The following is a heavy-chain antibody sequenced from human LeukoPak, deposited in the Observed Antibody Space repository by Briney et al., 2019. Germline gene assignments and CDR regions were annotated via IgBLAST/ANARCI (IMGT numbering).Heavy chain of an antibody. D-gene: IGHD3-22*01. V-gene: IGHV3-23*01. Sequence: GGSLRLSCAASRLTFSSYAMSWVRQAPGKGLEWVSAISGSGGSTYYADSVKGRFTISRDNSKNTLYLQMNSLRAEDTAVYYCANSPLYYYDSSGHFPGWGQGTLVTVSS. J-gene: IGHJ4*02. CDR2: ISGSGGST. CDR1: RLTFSSYA. CDR3: ANSPLYYYDSSGHFPG.